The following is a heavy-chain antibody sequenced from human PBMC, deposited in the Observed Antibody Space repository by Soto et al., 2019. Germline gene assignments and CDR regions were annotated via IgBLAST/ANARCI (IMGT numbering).Heavy chain of an antibody. Sequence: QVQLVQSGAEVKKPGSSVKVSCKASGGTFNNYPITWVRQAPGEGLEWMGGSIPIFGTANYAQKFQVRVTISVGESTSTAYMELSSLRPDDTAVSYCASGSRYSGNDHYYFSDMVVWAQRSTISVSS. D-gene: IGHD5-12*01. V-gene: IGHV1-69*01. CDR3: ASGSRYSGNDHYYFSDMVV. CDR2: SIPIFGTA. J-gene: IGHJ6*02. CDR1: GGTFNNYP.